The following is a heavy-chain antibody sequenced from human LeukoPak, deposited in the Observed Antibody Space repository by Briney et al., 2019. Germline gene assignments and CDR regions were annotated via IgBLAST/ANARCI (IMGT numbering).Heavy chain of an antibody. V-gene: IGHV4-59*01. D-gene: IGHD2-2*01. J-gene: IGHJ5*02. CDR3: ANGGYCSSTSCYPNWFDP. CDR1: GGSISSYY. CDR2: IYYSGST. Sequence: SETPSLTCTVSGGSISSYYWSWIRQPPGKGLEWIGYIYYSGSTNYNPSLKSRVTISVDTSKNQFSLKLSSVTAADTAVYYCANGGYCSSTSCYPNWFDPWGQGPLVTVSS.